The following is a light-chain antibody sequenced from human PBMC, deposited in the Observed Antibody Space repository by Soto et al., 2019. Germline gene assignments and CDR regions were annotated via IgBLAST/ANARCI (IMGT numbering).Light chain of an antibody. CDR1: QSVNKY. V-gene: IGKV3-20*01. CDR2: GAS. CDR3: QQYGTSPPT. J-gene: IGKJ1*01. Sequence: EIVLTQSQATLSLPPGERATLSCRASQSVNKYLAWFQQKLGQPPRLLIYGASSRATGIPDRFSGSGSGTDFTLTISRLEPEDFAVYNCQQYGTSPPTFGQGTKVDIK.